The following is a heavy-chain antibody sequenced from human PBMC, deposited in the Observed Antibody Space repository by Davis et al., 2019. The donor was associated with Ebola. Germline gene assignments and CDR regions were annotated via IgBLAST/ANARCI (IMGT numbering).Heavy chain of an antibody. V-gene: IGHV1-46*01. CDR2: INPSGGST. D-gene: IGHD4-17*01. Sequence: ASVKVSCKASGYTFTSYYMHWVRQAPGQGLEWMGIINPSGGSTSYAQKFQGRVTMTRDTSTSTVYMELRSLRSDDTAVYYCARYDYGDYVYYYYGMDVWGQGTTVTVSS. J-gene: IGHJ6*02. CDR1: GYTFTSYY. CDR3: ARYDYGDYVYYYYGMDV.